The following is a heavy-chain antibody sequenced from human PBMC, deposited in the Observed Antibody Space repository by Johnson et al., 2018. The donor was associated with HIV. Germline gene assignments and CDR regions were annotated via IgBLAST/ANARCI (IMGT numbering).Heavy chain of an antibody. CDR1: GFTFSNYP. CDR3: VRSPNWALGDI. J-gene: IGHJ3*02. D-gene: IGHD7-27*01. CDR2: ISNDGNNK. Sequence: QVQLVESGGGVVQPGRSLRLSCAASGFTFSNYPMHWVRQAPGKGLEWVALISNDGNNKYQADSVKGRFTISRDNSKNTLFLQMNSLTADDTAIYYCVRSPNWALGDIWGQGTMATVSS. V-gene: IGHV3-30*04.